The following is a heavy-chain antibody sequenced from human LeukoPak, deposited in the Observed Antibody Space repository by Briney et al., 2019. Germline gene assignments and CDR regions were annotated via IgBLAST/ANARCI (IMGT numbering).Heavy chain of an antibody. Sequence: ASVKVSCKASGYTFTSYDINWVRQATGQGLEWMGWMNPNSGNTGYAQKFQGRVTMTRNTSISTAYMELSSLRSEDTAVYYCARGRSYGSFRGGYYFGYWGQGTLVTVSS. CDR2: MNPNSGNT. CDR3: ARGRSYGSFRGGYYFGY. CDR1: GYTFTSYD. V-gene: IGHV1-8*01. D-gene: IGHD3-22*01. J-gene: IGHJ4*02.